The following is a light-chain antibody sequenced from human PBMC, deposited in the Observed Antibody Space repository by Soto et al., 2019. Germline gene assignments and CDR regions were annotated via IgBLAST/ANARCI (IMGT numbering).Light chain of an antibody. CDR1: SSNVGAGYD. Sequence: QSVLTQPPSVSGAPGQRVTMSCTGSSSNVGAGYDVHWYQHLPGTAPKLLIYANNNRPSGVPDRFSGSKSGTSASLAISGLQADDEADYYCQSYDSSLNSRVFGGGTKLTVL. J-gene: IGLJ2*01. CDR2: ANN. V-gene: IGLV1-40*01. CDR3: QSYDSSLNSRV.